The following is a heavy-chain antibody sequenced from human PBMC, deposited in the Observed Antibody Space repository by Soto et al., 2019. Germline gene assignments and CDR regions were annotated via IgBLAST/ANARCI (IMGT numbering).Heavy chain of an antibody. J-gene: IGHJ6*02. Sequence: SETLSLTCAVYGGSFSGYYWSWIRQPPGKGLEWIGEINHSGSTNYNPSLKSRVTISVDTSKNQFSLKLSSVTAADTAVYYCARDQRLGYCSGGSCFYYYYYGMDVWGQGTTVTV. CDR2: INHSGST. CDR3: ARDQRLGYCSGGSCFYYYYYGMDV. V-gene: IGHV4-34*01. CDR1: GGSFSGYY. D-gene: IGHD2-15*01.